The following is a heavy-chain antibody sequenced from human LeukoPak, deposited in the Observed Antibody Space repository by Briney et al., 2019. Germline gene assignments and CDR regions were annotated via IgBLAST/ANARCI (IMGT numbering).Heavy chain of an antibody. CDR1: GYTFTGYY. J-gene: IGHJ5*02. D-gene: IGHD3-10*01. V-gene: IGHV1-69*13. Sequence: SVKVSCKASGYTFTGYYMHWVRQAPGQGLEWMGGIIPIFGTANYAQKFQGRVTITADESTSTAYMELSSLRSEDTAVYYCARDLITMVRGVSAWFDPWGQGTLVTVSS. CDR3: ARDLITMVRGVSAWFDP. CDR2: IIPIFGTA.